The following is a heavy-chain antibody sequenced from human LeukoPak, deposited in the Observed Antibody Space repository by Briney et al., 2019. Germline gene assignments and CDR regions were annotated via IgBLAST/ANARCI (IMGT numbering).Heavy chain of an antibody. CDR1: GFTFSSYW. CDR2: IKQDGSEK. CDR3: AKPDYDSSGYSFDY. D-gene: IGHD3-22*01. Sequence: GGSLRLSCAASGFTFSSYWMSWVRQAPGKGLEWVANIKQDGSEKYYVDSVKGRFTISRDNSKNTLYLQMNSLRAEDTAVYYCAKPDYDSSGYSFDYWGQGTLVTVSS. V-gene: IGHV3-7*01. J-gene: IGHJ4*02.